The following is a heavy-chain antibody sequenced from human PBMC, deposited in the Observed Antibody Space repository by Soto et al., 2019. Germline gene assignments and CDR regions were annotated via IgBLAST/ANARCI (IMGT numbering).Heavy chain of an antibody. CDR3: AKDIVVVPAAISYGMDV. D-gene: IGHD2-2*01. Sequence: PGGSLRLSCAASGFTFDDYTMHWVRQAPGKVLEWVSLISWDGGSTYYADSVKGRFTISRDNSKNSLYLQMNSLRTEDTALYYCAKDIVVVPAAISYGMDVWGQGTTVTVS. V-gene: IGHV3-43*01. CDR1: GFTFDDYT. J-gene: IGHJ6*02. CDR2: ISWDGGST.